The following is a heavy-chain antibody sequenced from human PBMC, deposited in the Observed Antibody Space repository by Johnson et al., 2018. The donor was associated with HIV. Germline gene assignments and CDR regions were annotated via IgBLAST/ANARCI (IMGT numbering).Heavy chain of an antibody. D-gene: IGHD3-3*01. CDR1: GFTFDDYA. CDR2: ITDGGGGT. Sequence: VESGGGLVQPGRSLRLSCAASGFTFDDYAMHWVRQAPGKGLEWVSSITDGGGGTYYTDSVKGRFTISRDNSKNSLYLQMNSLRAEDTALYYCAKDMPNFWSDFGRGDAFDVWGQGTMVTVSS. CDR3: AKDMPNFWSDFGRGDAFDV. V-gene: IGHV3-9*01. J-gene: IGHJ3*01.